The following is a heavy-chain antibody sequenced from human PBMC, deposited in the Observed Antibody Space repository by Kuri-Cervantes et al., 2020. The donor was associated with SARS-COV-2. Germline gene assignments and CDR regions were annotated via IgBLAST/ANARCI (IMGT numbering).Heavy chain of an antibody. Sequence: ESLKISCTVSGGSISSYNWSWLRQPPGKGLELIGYIYYSGSTSYNPSLKSRVTISVDTSKNQFSLKLSSVTAADTAVYYCARHGFDFWSGYARTYYYYYGMDVWGQGTTVTVSS. CDR2: IYYSGST. CDR1: GGSISSYN. J-gene: IGHJ6*02. V-gene: IGHV4-59*08. CDR3: ARHGFDFWSGYARTYYYYYGMDV. D-gene: IGHD3-3*01.